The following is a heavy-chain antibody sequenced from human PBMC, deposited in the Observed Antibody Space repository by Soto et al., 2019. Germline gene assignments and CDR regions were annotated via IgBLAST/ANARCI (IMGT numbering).Heavy chain of an antibody. CDR2: INTDGSIT. CDR3: TRGSGNSALDY. J-gene: IGHJ4*02. CDR1: ELNFISYS. Sequence: PWRPIRLSCAASELNFISYSMNRIRQVPGKGLVWVSRINTDGSITTYLDSVKGRFTISRDNAKNTLNLQMDSLRAEDTALYYCTRGSGNSALDYWVQGTLVTVSS. D-gene: IGHD1-26*01. V-gene: IGHV3-74*03.